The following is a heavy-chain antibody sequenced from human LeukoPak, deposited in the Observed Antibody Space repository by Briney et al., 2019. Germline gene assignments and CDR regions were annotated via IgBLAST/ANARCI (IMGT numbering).Heavy chain of an antibody. CDR1: GYTFTSYY. J-gene: IGHJ6*02. D-gene: IGHD2-15*01. CDR2: INPSGGST. CDR3: ARDLVVVVAATHGMDV. Sequence: ASVKVSCKASGYTFTSYYMHWVRQAPGQGLEWMGIINPSGGSTSYAQKFQGRVTMTRDTSTSTAYMELSSLRSEDTAVYYCARDLVVVVAATHGMDVWGQGTTVTVSS. V-gene: IGHV1-46*01.